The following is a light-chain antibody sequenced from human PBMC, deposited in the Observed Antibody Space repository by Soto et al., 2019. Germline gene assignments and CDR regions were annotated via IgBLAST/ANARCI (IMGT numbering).Light chain of an antibody. CDR2: DSS. V-gene: IGKV3D-20*01. CDR3: QQYGNSPQIT. Sequence: IVLTHSPATLSLSPGERATLSCGASQSVGTYVAWYKQKPGLAPRLVIFDSSTRPTGIPDRFSGSGSGTDFTPTISRLEPEDFAVYFCQQYGNSPQITFGQGTRLEIK. CDR1: QSVGTY. J-gene: IGKJ5*01.